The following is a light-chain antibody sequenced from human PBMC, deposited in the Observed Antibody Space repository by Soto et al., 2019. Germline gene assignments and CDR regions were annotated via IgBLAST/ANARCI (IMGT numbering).Light chain of an antibody. CDR2: DAS. Sequence: IVLTQSPVTLAVSPGESAVLSCRASQSVSTSLAWYQHKPGQAPRLFIYDASKRAPGIPARFTGSGSAAHFTLTISSLEPEDIAVYYCQVRDVWPSFGQGTKVEIK. V-gene: IGKV3-11*01. CDR1: QSVSTS. CDR3: QVRDVWPS. J-gene: IGKJ1*01.